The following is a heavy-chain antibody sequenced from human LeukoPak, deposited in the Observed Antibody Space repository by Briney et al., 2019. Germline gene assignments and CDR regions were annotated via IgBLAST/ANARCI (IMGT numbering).Heavy chain of an antibody. CDR2: MRYDGSNK. D-gene: IGHD1-1*01. CDR1: GFTFSSYG. J-gene: IGHJ6*03. CDR3: AKMPTGTTKRGYYYYYMDV. V-gene: IGHV3-30*02. Sequence: GGSLRLSCAASGFTFSSYGMHWVRQAPGKGLEWVAFMRYDGSNKYYADSVKGRFTISRDNSKNTLYLQMNSLRAEDTAVYYCAKMPTGTTKRGYYYYYMDVWGKGTTVTVSS.